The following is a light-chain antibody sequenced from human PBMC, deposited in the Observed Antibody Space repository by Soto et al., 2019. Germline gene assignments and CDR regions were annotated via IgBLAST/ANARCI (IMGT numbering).Light chain of an antibody. CDR1: SSDVGGYNY. CDR3: CSHAGTYIYV. V-gene: IGLV2-11*01. Sequence: QSVLTQPASVSGSPGQSITISCTGTSSDVGGYNYVSWYQQHPGKVPKLMIYDVSNRPSGVPDRFSGFKSGNTASLTISGLQAEDEADYSCCSHAGTYIYVFGTGTKVTVL. J-gene: IGLJ1*01. CDR2: DVS.